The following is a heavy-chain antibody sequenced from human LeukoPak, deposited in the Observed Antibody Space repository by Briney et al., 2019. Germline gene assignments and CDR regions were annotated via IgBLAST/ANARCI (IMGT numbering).Heavy chain of an antibody. Sequence: GGSLRLSCAGSGFTFSSYWMSWVRQAPGKGLEWVANIKQDGSEKHYVDSVKGRFTISRDNAKNSLFLQMNSLRAEDTAVYYCAELGITMIGGVWGKGTTVTISS. CDR2: IKQDGSEK. J-gene: IGHJ6*04. CDR1: GFTFSSYW. D-gene: IGHD3-10*02. V-gene: IGHV3-7*01. CDR3: AELGITMIGGV.